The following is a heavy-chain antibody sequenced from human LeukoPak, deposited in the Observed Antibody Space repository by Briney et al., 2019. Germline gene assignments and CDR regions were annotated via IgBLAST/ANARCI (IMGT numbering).Heavy chain of an antibody. V-gene: IGHV3-48*02. Sequence: GGSLRLSCAASGFTFSSYSMTWVRQAPGKGLEWVSYISSSSSTIYYADSVKGRFTISRDNAKNSLYLQMNSLRDEDTAVYYCARDMAAYDYVWGSYRTNSGGGGDYWGQGTLVTVSS. D-gene: IGHD3-16*02. CDR1: GFTFSSYS. CDR3: ARDMAAYDYVWGSYRTNSGGGGDY. J-gene: IGHJ4*02. CDR2: ISSSSSTI.